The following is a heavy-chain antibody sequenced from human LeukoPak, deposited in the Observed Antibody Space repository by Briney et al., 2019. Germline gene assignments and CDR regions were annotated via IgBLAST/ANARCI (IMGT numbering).Heavy chain of an antibody. Sequence: GGSLRLSCAASGFTFSSYAMSWVRQAPGKGLEWVSAISGSGGSTYYADSVKGRFTISRDNAKNSLYLQMNSLRAEDTAVYYCARDLSLSGSHLDYWGQGTLVTVSS. CDR1: GFTFSSYA. CDR3: ARDLSLSGSHLDY. J-gene: IGHJ4*02. CDR2: ISGSGGST. V-gene: IGHV3-23*01. D-gene: IGHD1-26*01.